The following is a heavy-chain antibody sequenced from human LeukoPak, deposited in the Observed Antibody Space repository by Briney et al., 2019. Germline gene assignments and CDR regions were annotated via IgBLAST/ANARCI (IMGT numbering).Heavy chain of an antibody. D-gene: IGHD2-2*01. V-gene: IGHV3-23*01. Sequence: GGSLRLSCAASGFTFNNYAMGWVRQPPGKGLEWLSAIDGGGDATKYADSVKGRFTISRDNSKNTLYLQMNSLRAEDTAVYYCAKSKLVPAPFDYWGQGTLVTVSS. CDR3: AKSKLVPAPFDY. CDR1: GFTFNNYA. CDR2: IDGGGDAT. J-gene: IGHJ4*02.